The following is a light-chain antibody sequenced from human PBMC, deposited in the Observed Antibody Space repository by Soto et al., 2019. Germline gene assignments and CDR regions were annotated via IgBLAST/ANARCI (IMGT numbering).Light chain of an antibody. CDR3: CAYAYSHVV. V-gene: IGLV2-11*01. J-gene: IGLJ2*01. Sequence: QSALTQPPSVSGSPGQSVTISCTGTSDDVGDYDYVSWYQQHPGKAPKRMIYSVTKRPSGVPARFSGSKSGNTASLTISGLQAEDEADYYCCAYAYSHVVFGGGTKVTVL. CDR1: SDDVGDYDY. CDR2: SVT.